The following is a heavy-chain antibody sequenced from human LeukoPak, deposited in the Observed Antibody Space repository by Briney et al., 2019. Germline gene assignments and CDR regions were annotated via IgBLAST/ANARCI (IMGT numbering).Heavy chain of an antibody. D-gene: IGHD1-26*01. CDR3: ARSVGGATTPRFDY. V-gene: IGHV1-69*04. CDR1: GDTFSRYA. Sequence: ASVKVSCKASGDTFSRYAISWVRQAPGQGLEWMGRIIPSLDIPNYPQKFPGRVTITADKSTSTAYMEVRSLGSEDTAVYYCARSVGGATTPRFDYWGQGTLVTVSS. CDR2: IIPSLDIP. J-gene: IGHJ4*02.